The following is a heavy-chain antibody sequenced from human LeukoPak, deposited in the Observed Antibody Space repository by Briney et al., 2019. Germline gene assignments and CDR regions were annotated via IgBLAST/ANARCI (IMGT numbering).Heavy chain of an antibody. J-gene: IGHJ3*02. CDR1: GYTFTSYG. CDR3: ARGSRQSMIVVVTNAFDI. CDR2: IIPIFGTA. Sequence: SVKVSCKASGYTFTSYGISWVRQAPGQGLEWMGGIIPIFGTANYAQKFQGRVTITADKSTSTAYMELSSLRSEDTAVYYCARGSRQSMIVVVTNAFDIWGQGTMVTVSS. V-gene: IGHV1-69*06. D-gene: IGHD3-22*01.